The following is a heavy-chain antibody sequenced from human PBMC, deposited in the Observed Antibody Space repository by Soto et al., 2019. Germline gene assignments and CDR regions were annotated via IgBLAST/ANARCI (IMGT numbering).Heavy chain of an antibody. D-gene: IGHD2-15*01. V-gene: IGHV4-30-4*01. CDR2: IYYRGST. CDR1: GGSISSGDYY. J-gene: IGHJ3*02. CDR3: ATHEGYCSGGSCYIDAFDI. Sequence: SLTCTVSGGSISSGDYYWSWIRQPPGKGLEWIGYIYYRGSTYYNPSLKSRVTISVDTSKNQFSLKLSSVTAADTAVYYCATHEGYCSGGSCYIDAFDIWGQGTMVTVSS.